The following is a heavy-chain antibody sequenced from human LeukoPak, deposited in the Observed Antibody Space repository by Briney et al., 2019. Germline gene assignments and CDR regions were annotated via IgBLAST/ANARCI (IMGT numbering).Heavy chain of an antibody. CDR1: GFTFSNAW. J-gene: IGHJ4*02. D-gene: IGHD6-6*01. V-gene: IGHV3-15*01. CDR2: IKSKTDGGTT. CDR3: ARDKGTSYLSSFDY. Sequence: GGSLRLSCAASGFTFSNAWMSWVRQAPGKGLEWVGRIKSKTDGGTTDYAAPVKGRFTISRDDSKNTLYLQMNSLRAADTAVYYCARDKGTSYLSSFDYWGQGTLVTVSS.